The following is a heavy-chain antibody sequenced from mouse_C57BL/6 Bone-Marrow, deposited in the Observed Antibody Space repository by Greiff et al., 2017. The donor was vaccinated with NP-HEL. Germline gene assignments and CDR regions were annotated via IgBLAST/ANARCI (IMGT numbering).Heavy chain of an antibody. V-gene: IGHV1-81*01. CDR3: ARSYYGSSYGWYFDV. Sequence: QVQLKQSGAELARPGASVKLSCKASGYTFTSYGISWVKQRTGQGLEWIGEIYPRSGNTYYNEKFKGKATLTADKSSSTAYMELRSLTSEDSAVYFCARSYYGSSYGWYFDVWGTGTTVTVSS. CDR1: GYTFTSYG. CDR2: IYPRSGNT. D-gene: IGHD1-1*01. J-gene: IGHJ1*03.